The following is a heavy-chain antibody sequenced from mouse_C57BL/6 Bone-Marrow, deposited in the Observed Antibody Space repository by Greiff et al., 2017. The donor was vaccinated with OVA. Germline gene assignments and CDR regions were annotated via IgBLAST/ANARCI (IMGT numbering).Heavy chain of an antibody. CDR2: IHPNSGST. D-gene: IGHD4-1*02. CDR3: ARPPTGTYFDY. J-gene: IGHJ2*01. CDR1: GYTFTSYW. V-gene: IGHV1-64*01. Sequence: QVQLQQPGAELVKPGASVKLSCKASGYTFTSYWMHWVKQRPGQGLEWIGMIHPNSGSTNYNEKFKSKATLTVDKSSSTAYMQLSSLTSEDSAVYYCARPPTGTYFDYWGQGTTLTVSS.